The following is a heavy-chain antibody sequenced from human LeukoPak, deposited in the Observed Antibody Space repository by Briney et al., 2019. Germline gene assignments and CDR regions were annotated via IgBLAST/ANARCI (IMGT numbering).Heavy chain of an antibody. CDR1: GFSFSIYE. V-gene: IGHV3-23*01. J-gene: IGHJ4*02. CDR3: AKGGVDY. Sequence: GGSLRLTCTASGFSFSIYEMNWVRQAPGKGLEWVSAISRSGDSTNYADSVKGRFTISRDNSKNTLHLQMNSLRDEATAVYYCAKGGVDYWGQGTLVTVSS. CDR2: ISRSGDST. D-gene: IGHD4-17*01.